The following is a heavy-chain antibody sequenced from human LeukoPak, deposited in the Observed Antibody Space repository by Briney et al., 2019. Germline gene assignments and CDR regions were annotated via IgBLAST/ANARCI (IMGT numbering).Heavy chain of an antibody. Sequence: SETLSLTCTVSGGSIRNYYWTWIRQPPGKGLEWIGYIYYSGSTNYNPSLKSRVIISVDTSKNQFSLRLSSVTAADTAVYYCARGVEMATIKDWGQGTLVTVSS. CDR3: ARGVEMATIKD. CDR2: IYYSGST. CDR1: GGSIRNYY. J-gene: IGHJ4*02. D-gene: IGHD5-24*01. V-gene: IGHV4-59*08.